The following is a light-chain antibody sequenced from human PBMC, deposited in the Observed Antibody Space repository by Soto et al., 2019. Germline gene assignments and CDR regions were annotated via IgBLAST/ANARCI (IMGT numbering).Light chain of an antibody. CDR3: ATWDGSLPGEV. CDR1: RSNIRNNY. CDR2: YNN. Sequence: QSVLTQSPSVSVAPGQKVTISCSGSRSNIRNNYVSWYQQLPGTAPKLLIYYNNKRPSGIPDRFSGSKSGTSGTLDITGLQTGDEADYYCATWDGSLPGEVFGGGSKLTVL. J-gene: IGLJ2*01. V-gene: IGLV1-51*01.